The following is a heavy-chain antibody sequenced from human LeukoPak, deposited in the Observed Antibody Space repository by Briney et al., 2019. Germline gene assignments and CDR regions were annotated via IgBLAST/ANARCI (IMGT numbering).Heavy chain of an antibody. CDR1: GGSISSYY. Sequence: SETLSLTCTVSGGSISSYYWSWIRQPPGKGLEWIGSIYHSGSTYYNPSLKSRVTISVDTSKNQFSLKLSSVTAADTAVYYCARGSYGDATFDYWDQGTLVTVSS. CDR3: ARGSYGDATFDY. J-gene: IGHJ4*02. D-gene: IGHD4-17*01. CDR2: IYHSGST. V-gene: IGHV4-38-2*02.